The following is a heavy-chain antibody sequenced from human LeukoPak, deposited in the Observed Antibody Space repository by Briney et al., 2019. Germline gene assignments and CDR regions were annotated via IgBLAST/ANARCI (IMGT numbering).Heavy chain of an antibody. Sequence: QTGGSLRLSCAASGFTFSNYGMHWVRQAPGEGLEWVAVISSDGSHKYYADSVKGRFTISRDNSKNTLYLQMNSLRAEDTAVYYCAKVGTMIVVVIPEALDYWGQGTLVTVSS. D-gene: IGHD3-22*01. CDR2: ISSDGSHK. CDR3: AKVGTMIVVVIPEALDY. J-gene: IGHJ4*02. V-gene: IGHV3-30*18. CDR1: GFTFSNYG.